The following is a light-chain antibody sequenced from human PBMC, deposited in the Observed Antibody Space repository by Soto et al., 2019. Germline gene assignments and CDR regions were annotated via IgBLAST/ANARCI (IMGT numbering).Light chain of an antibody. CDR3: QQYSSSPLT. CDR1: QSVSLSQ. V-gene: IGKV3-20*01. Sequence: EIVLTQSPGTLSLSPGERATLSCRASQSVSLSQLAWFQQKPGQAPRLLIYDASSRAIGIPDRFSGTGSGTDFTLTISRLEPEDFAVYHCQQYSSSPLTFGQGTKVEIK. J-gene: IGKJ1*01. CDR2: DAS.